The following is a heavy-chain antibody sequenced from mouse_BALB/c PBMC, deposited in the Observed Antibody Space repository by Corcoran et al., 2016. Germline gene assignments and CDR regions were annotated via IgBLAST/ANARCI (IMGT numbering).Heavy chain of an antibody. CDR1: GYTFTSYV. CDR3: ARSYRYWYFDV. CDR2: INPYNDGT. V-gene: IGHV1S136*01. D-gene: IGHD2-14*01. Sequence: EVQLQQSGPELVKPGASVKMSCKASGYTFTSYVMHWVKQKPGQGLEWIGYINPYNDGTKYNEKFKGKATLTSDKSSSTAYMELSSLPSEDSAVYYCARSYRYWYFDVWGAGTTVTVSS. J-gene: IGHJ1*01.